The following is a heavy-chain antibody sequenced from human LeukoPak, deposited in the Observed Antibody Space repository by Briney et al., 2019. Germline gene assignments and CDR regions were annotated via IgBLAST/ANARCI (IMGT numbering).Heavy chain of an antibody. Sequence: PGGSLRLSCAASGFTFSSYWMSWVRQAPGKGLEWVANIKQDGSEKYYVDSVKGRFTISRDNAKNSLYLQMDSLRDEDTALYYCARVYDYVWGTNRYISFDQWGQGTLVTVSS. J-gene: IGHJ4*02. CDR3: ARVYDYVWGTNRYISFDQ. D-gene: IGHD3-16*02. V-gene: IGHV3-7*04. CDR2: IKQDGSEK. CDR1: GFTFSSYW.